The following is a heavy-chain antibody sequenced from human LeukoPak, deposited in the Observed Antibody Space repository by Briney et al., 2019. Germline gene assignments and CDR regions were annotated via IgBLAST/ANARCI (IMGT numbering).Heavy chain of an antibody. CDR2: ISGSGGKT. Sequence: GGSLRLSCAVSGLTFSSYGMSWVRQAPGKGLERVSGISGSGGKTYYADSVKGRFTISRDNSKNTLYLQMNSLRAEDTAVYYCAKDTTSAYGFDYWGQGTLVTVSS. V-gene: IGHV3-23*01. J-gene: IGHJ4*02. CDR3: AKDTTSAYGFDY. D-gene: IGHD1-1*01. CDR1: GLTFSSYG.